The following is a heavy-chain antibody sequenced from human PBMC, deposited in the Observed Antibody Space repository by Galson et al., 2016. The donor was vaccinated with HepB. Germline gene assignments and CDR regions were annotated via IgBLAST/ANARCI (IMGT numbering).Heavy chain of an antibody. V-gene: IGHV5-51*01. CDR1: GDSFTSYW. CDR3: TSALGVGFSFDS. J-gene: IGHJ4*02. CDR2: IYPADSDV. D-gene: IGHD3-16*01. Sequence: QSGAEVKKPGESLKISCKGSGDSFTSYWIGWVRQMPGKGLEWMGIIYPADSDVTYSPSFQGQVTISADKSTGTAYLQWSSLTASDTAMYYCTSALGVGFSFDSWGQGTLVTVAS.